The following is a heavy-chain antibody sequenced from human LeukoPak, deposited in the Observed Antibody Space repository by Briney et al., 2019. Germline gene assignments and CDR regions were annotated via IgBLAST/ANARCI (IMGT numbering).Heavy chain of an antibody. D-gene: IGHD3-10*01. CDR1: GYTFTGYY. J-gene: IGHJ6*02. Sequence: GASVKVSCKASGYTFTGYYMHWVRQAPGQGLEWMGWISAYNGNTNYAQKLQGRVTMTTDTSTSTAYMELRSLRSDDTAVYYCARDLGFGELLYGNYGMDVWGQGTTVTVSS. CDR3: ARDLGFGELLYGNYGMDV. CDR2: ISAYNGNT. V-gene: IGHV1-18*04.